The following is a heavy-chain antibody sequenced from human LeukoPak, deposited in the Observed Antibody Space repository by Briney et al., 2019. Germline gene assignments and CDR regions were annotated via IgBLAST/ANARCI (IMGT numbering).Heavy chain of an antibody. D-gene: IGHD3-3*01. J-gene: IGHJ6*03. V-gene: IGHV1-8*01. CDR3: ARGPPCDFWSARGYSYYYMDV. Sequence: ASVKVSCKASGYTFTNYDINWVRQATGQGLEWMGWMNPNSGNTGYAQKFQGRVTMTRDTSISTAYMELSSLRSEDTAVYYCARGPPCDFWSARGYSYYYMDVWGKGTTVTVSS. CDR2: MNPNSGNT. CDR1: GYTFTNYD.